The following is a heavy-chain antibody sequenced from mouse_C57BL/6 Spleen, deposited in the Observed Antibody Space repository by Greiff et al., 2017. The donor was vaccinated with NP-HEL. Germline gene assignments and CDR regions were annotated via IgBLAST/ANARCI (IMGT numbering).Heavy chain of an antibody. CDR3: VSDYDEYYFDY. Sequence: EVQLQQSGPELVKPGASVKMSCKASGYTFTDYNMHWVKQSHGKSLEWIGYINPNNGGTSYNQKFKGKATLTVNKSSSTAYMELRSLTSEDSAVYYCVSDYDEYYFDYWGQGTTLTVSS. D-gene: IGHD2-4*01. CDR2: INPNNGGT. CDR1: GYTFTDYN. J-gene: IGHJ2*01. V-gene: IGHV1-22*01.